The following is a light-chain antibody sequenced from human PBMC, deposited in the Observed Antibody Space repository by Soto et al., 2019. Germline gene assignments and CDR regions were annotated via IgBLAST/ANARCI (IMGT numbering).Light chain of an antibody. Sequence: QSVLTQSASVSGSPGQSITISCTGTSSDVGAYNYVSWYQQHPGKAPKLIIFEVVNRPSGVSNRFSASKSANTASLTISGLQAEDEADYYCSSYRSTTTPVVFGGGTKLTVL. CDR1: SSDVGAYNY. CDR2: EVV. V-gene: IGLV2-14*01. CDR3: SSYRSTTTPVV. J-gene: IGLJ3*02.